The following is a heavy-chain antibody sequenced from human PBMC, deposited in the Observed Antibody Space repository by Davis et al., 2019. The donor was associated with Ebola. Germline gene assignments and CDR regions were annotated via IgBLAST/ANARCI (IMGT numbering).Heavy chain of an antibody. J-gene: IGHJ4*02. CDR3: ARDSYDFWSGYGVGY. CDR1: GFTFSSYW. V-gene: IGHV3-74*01. Sequence: PGGSLRLSCAASGFTFSSYWMHWVRQAPGKGLVWVSRINSDGSSTSYADSVKGRFTISRDNAKNTLYLQMNSLRAEDTAVYYCARDSYDFWSGYGVGYWGQGTLVTVSS. CDR2: INSDGSST. D-gene: IGHD3-3*01.